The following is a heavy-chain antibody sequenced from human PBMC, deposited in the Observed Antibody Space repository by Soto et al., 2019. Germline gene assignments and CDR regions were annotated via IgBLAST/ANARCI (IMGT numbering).Heavy chain of an antibody. V-gene: IGHV3-30*18. J-gene: IGHJ4*02. CDR1: GFTFSSYG. CDR3: AKDYYGSGSYSQSLDY. Sequence: QVQLVESGGGVVQPGRSLRLSCAASGFTFSSYGMHWVRQAPGKGLEWVAVISYDGSNKYYADSVKGRFTISRDNSKNTLYLQMNSLRAEDMAVYYCAKDYYGSGSYSQSLDYWGQGTLVTVSS. D-gene: IGHD3-10*01. CDR2: ISYDGSNK.